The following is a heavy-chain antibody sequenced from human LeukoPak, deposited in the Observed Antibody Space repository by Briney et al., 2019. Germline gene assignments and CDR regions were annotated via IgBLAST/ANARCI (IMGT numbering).Heavy chain of an antibody. CDR1: GFTFSSYS. Sequence: PGGSLRLSCAASGFTFSSYSMNWVRQAPGKGLEWVSSISSSSSYIYYADSVKGRFTISRDNAKNSLYLQMNSLRAEDTAVYYCASEQDGYNPRGFDYWGQGTLVTVSS. D-gene: IGHD5-24*01. J-gene: IGHJ4*02. CDR2: ISSSSSYI. V-gene: IGHV3-21*01. CDR3: ASEQDGYNPRGFDY.